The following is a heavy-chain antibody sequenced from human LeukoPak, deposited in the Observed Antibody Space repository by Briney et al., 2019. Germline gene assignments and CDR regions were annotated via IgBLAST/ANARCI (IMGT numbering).Heavy chain of an antibody. V-gene: IGHV1-8*01. CDR2: MNPNSGNT. D-gene: IGHD3-9*01. J-gene: IGHJ3*02. CDR1: GYTFTSYD. Sequence: ASVKVSCKASGYTFTSYDINWVRQATGQGLEWMGWMNPNSGNTAYAQKFQGRVTITRNTYISTAYMELSSRRSEDTAVYYCARSPMRRDILTGPAFDIWGQGTMVTVSS. CDR3: ARSPMRRDILTGPAFDI.